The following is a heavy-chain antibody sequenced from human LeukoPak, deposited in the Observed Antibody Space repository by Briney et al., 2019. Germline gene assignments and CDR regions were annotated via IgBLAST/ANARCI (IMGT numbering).Heavy chain of an antibody. CDR1: GGSISTGGYY. J-gene: IGHJ4*02. D-gene: IGHD3-22*01. Sequence: PSETLSLTCTVSGGSISTGGYYWSWIRQHPGKGLEWIGSISYSGSTYYNPSLKSRVTISVDTSKNQFSLKLSSVTAADTAVHYCAREDDSSGYYFDYWGQGTLVTVSS. CDR3: AREDDSSGYYFDY. V-gene: IGHV4-31*03. CDR2: ISYSGST.